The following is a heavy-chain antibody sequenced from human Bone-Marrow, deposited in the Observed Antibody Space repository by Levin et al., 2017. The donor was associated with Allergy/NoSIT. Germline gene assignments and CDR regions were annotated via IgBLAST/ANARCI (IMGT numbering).Heavy chain of an antibody. J-gene: IGHJ5*02. CDR1: GYAFTSFG. V-gene: IGHV1-18*01. Sequence: ASVKVSCRASGYAFTSFGISWVRQAPGQGLEWLGWISAFSGDTKYAQKLQGRVTMTTDTSTSTAYMELRSLGSDDTAVYYCARDSTPYCSSTSCYRVKWFDPWGQGTLVTVSS. D-gene: IGHD2-2*01. CDR2: ISAFSGDT. CDR3: ARDSTPYCSSTSCYRVKWFDP.